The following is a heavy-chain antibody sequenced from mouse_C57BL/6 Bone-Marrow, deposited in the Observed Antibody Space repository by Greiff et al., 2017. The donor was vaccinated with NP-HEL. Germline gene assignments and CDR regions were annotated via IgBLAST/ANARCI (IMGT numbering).Heavy chain of an antibody. D-gene: IGHD2-2*01. Sequence: VQLVESGAELVRPGTSVKMSCKASGYTFTNYWIGWAKQRPGHGLEWIGDIYPGGGYTNYNEKFKGKATLTADKSSSTAYMQFGSLTSEDSAIYYCARLMVTHAMDYWGQGTSVTVSS. V-gene: IGHV1-63*01. CDR2: IYPGGGYT. CDR1: GYTFTNYW. CDR3: ARLMVTHAMDY. J-gene: IGHJ4*01.